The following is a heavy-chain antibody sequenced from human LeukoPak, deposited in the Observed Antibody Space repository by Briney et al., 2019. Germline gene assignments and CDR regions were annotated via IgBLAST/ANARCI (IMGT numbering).Heavy chain of an antibody. V-gene: IGHV3-30*03. CDR1: GFTFSRHG. CDR3: ARSSGWSYYFDY. J-gene: IGHJ4*02. D-gene: IGHD6-19*01. CDR2: ISNDGSRK. Sequence: GGSLRLSCAPSGFTFSRHGMHWVRQAPGKGLEWVAIISNDGSRKYYAHSVEGRFTISRDNSKNTLYLQMDSLRAEDTAVYYCARSSGWSYYFDYWGQGTLVTVSS.